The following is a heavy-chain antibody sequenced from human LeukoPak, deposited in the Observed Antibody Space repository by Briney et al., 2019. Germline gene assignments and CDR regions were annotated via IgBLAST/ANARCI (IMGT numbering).Heavy chain of an antibody. D-gene: IGHD3-9*01. CDR1: GGSISSGGYS. Sequence: SQTLSLTCAVSGGSISSGGYSWSWSRQPPGKGLEWIGYIYHSGSTYYNPSLKSRVTISVDRSKNQFSLKLSSVTAADTAVYYCARGDDILTGYYISKAFDIWGQGTMVTVSS. CDR2: IYHSGST. V-gene: IGHV4-30-2*01. CDR3: ARGDDILTGYYISKAFDI. J-gene: IGHJ3*02.